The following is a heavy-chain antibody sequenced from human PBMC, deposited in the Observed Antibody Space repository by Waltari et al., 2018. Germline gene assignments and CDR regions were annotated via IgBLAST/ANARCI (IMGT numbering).Heavy chain of an antibody. D-gene: IGHD3-22*01. CDR3: ARDRDSSGLD. CDR1: GLPFSDHY. J-gene: IGHJ4*02. V-gene: IGHV3-11*06. Sequence: QVQLVEAGGGLVKPGGYLRLSCAASGLPFSDHYMSWIRQAPGKGLEWVSYISSSSSYTNYADSVKGRFTISRDNAKNSLYLQMNSLRAEDTAVYYCARDRDSSGLDWGQGTLVTVSS. CDR2: ISSSSSYT.